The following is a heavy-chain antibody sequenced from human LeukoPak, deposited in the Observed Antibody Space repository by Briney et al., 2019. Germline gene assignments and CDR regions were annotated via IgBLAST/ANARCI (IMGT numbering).Heavy chain of an antibody. CDR1: GYTFTGYY. J-gene: IGHJ4*02. CDR3: ARSFYELSFDY. V-gene: IGHV1-2*02. D-gene: IGHD5/OR15-5a*01. CDR2: INPNSGGT. Sequence: ASVKVSCTASGYTFTGYYMHWVRQAPGQGLEWMGWINPNSGGTNYAQKFQGRVTMTRDTSISTAYMELSRLRSDDSAVYYCARSFYELSFDYWGQGTLVTVSS.